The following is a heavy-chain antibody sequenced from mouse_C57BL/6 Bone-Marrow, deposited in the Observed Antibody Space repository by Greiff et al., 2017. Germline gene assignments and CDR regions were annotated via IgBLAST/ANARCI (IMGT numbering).Heavy chain of an antibody. CDR2: IDPSDSYT. V-gene: IGHV1-69*01. Sequence: QVQLQQPGAELVMPGASVKLSCKASGYTFTSYWMHWVKQRPGQGLEWIGEIDPSDSYTNYNQQFKGKSTLTVDKSSSTAYMPLSSLTSEDSAVYYCAFYGSSYDWYFDVGGTGTTVTVSS. J-gene: IGHJ1*03. CDR3: AFYGSSYDWYFDV. D-gene: IGHD1-1*01. CDR1: GYTFTSYW.